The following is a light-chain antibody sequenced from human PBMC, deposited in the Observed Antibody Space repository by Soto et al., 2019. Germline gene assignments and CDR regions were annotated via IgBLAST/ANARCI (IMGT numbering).Light chain of an antibody. Sequence: DIQMTQSPSSLSASVGDRVTITCRASQSISSYLNWYQQKPGKAPKLLIYAASSLQSGVPSRFSGSGSGTDFTLTISSLQPDDFATYYCQQYNSYSLTFGPGTKVDIK. CDR1: QSISSY. J-gene: IGKJ3*01. V-gene: IGKV1-39*01. CDR2: AAS. CDR3: QQYNSYSLT.